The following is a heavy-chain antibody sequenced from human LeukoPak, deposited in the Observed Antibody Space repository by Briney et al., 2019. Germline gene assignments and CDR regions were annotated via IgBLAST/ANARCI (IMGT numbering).Heavy chain of an antibody. CDR3: ARDLRYSSWGFDY. CDR2: IIPIFGTA. D-gene: IGHD6-13*01. Sequence: SVKVSCKASGGTFSSYAISWVRQASGQGLEWMGGIIPIFGTANYAQKFQGRVTITTDESTSTAYMELSSLRSEDTAVYYCARDLRYSSWGFDYWGQGTLVTVSS. CDR1: GGTFSSYA. V-gene: IGHV1-69*05. J-gene: IGHJ4*02.